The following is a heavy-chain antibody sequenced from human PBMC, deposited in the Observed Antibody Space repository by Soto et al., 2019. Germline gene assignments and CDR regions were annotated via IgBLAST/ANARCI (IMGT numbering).Heavy chain of an antibody. CDR3: ARGNWKYGDHY. Sequence: EVQLSDSGGILVQPGGSLRLSCVAPGVAFSNYGMSWVRQAPGKGLEWVSAIRGGGGTSHYADSVKGRFTISRDDSKSTLELQMNSLGVEDTAIYYCARGNWKYGDHYWGQGTLVTVSS. CDR1: GVAFSNYG. J-gene: IGHJ4*02. CDR2: IRGGGGTS. D-gene: IGHD1-7*01. V-gene: IGHV3-23*01.